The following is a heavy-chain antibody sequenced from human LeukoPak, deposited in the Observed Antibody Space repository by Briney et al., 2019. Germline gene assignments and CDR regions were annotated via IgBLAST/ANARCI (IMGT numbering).Heavy chain of an antibody. CDR3: AGSIATAINWFDP. Sequence: SETLSLTCTVSGGSISSYYWSWIRQHPGKGLEWIGYIYYSGSTNYNPSLRSRVTILVDTSKNQFSLKLTSVTAADTALYYCAGSIATAINWFDPWGQGALVTVSS. V-gene: IGHV4-59*01. J-gene: IGHJ5*02. CDR2: IYYSGST. D-gene: IGHD6-13*01. CDR1: GGSISSYY.